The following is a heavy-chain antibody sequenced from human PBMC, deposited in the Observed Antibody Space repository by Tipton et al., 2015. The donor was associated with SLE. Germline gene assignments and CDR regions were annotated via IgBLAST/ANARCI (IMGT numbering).Heavy chain of an antibody. J-gene: IGHJ6*04. CDR2: INSDGSRT. V-gene: IGHV3-74*01. CDR1: GFTFSRYW. D-gene: IGHD6-19*01. CDR3: AKYSYSSGWYMDV. Sequence: SLRLSCVSSGFTFSRYWMHWVRQAPGKGLVWVSRINSDGSRTRYADSVKGRFSISRDNAKNTLYLQMNSLRPEDTAVYYCAKYSYSSGWYMDVWGKGTTVTVSS.